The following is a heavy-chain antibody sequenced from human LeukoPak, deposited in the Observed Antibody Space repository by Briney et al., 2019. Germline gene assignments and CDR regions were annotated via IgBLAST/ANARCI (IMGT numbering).Heavy chain of an antibody. CDR3: AKEGSSGLFDS. Sequence: SETLSLTCTVSGGSISSDYWSWIRQPPGKGLEWIGYIYYLGATNCNPSLESRVAISTDTSKTQFSLRVTSVTAADTAVYYCAKEGSSGLFDSWGQGILVTVSS. CDR1: GGSISSDY. D-gene: IGHD3-22*01. CDR2: IYYLGAT. V-gene: IGHV4-59*01. J-gene: IGHJ4*02.